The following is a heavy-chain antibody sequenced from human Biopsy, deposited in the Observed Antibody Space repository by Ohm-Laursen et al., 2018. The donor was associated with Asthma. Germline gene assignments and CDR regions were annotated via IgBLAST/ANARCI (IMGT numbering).Heavy chain of an antibody. CDR1: GGAIDSGAYY. D-gene: IGHD3-22*01. V-gene: IGHV4-31*03. CDR2: IYYSGST. CDR3: ARAQDYYDSGGYYRSFDY. Sequence: TLSLTCTVSGGAIDSGAYYWSWIRQLPGKGLEWIGYIYYSGSTYYNPSLKSRVTISVDTSQNQFSLNLNSVTAADTAVYYCARAQDYYDSGGYYRSFDYWGQGTLVTVSS. J-gene: IGHJ4*02.